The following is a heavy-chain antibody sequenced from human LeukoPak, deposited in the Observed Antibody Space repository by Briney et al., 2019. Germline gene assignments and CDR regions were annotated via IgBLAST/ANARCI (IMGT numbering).Heavy chain of an antibody. J-gene: IGHJ4*02. CDR3: ARDPIPLLWQQGEFDY. D-gene: IGHD2-21*01. V-gene: IGHV1-2*02. Sequence: ASVKVSCKASGYTFTGYYMHWVRQAPGQGLEWMGWINPNSGGTNYAQKFQGRVTMTRDTSISTAYMELSRLRSDDTAVYYCARDPIPLLWQQGEFDYWGQGTLVTVSS. CDR1: GYTFTGYY. CDR2: INPNSGGT.